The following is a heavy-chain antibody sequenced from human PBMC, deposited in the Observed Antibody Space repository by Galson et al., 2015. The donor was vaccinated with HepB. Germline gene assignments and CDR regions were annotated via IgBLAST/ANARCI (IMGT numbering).Heavy chain of an antibody. V-gene: IGHV1-18*04. J-gene: IGHJ4*02. D-gene: IGHD2-8*01. CDR1: GSTFNTYG. CDR3: AKDNDHNFDY. Sequence: SVKVSCKATGSTFNTYGIFWVRQAPGQGLEWMGWISTYNDVTNYAQKFQGRVTMTTDTSTSTAYLELRSLRSDDTAVYYCAKDNDHNFDYRGQGTLVTVSS. CDR2: ISTYNDVT.